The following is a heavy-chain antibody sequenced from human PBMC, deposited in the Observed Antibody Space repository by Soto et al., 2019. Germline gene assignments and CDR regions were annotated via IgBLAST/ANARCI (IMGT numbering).Heavy chain of an antibody. J-gene: IGHJ3*02. CDR1: GFTFSSYA. Sequence: GGSLRLSCSASGFTFSSYAMHWVRQAPGKGLEYVSAISSNGGSTYYADSVKGRFSISRDNSKNTLYLQMSSLRAEDSAGYYCVNFGRGDAFDIWGQGTMVTVSS. CDR2: ISSNGGST. D-gene: IGHD3-10*01. V-gene: IGHV3-64D*06. CDR3: VNFGRGDAFDI.